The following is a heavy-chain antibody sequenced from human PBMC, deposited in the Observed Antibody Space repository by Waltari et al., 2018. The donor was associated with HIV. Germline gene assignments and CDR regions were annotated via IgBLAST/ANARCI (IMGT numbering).Heavy chain of an antibody. CDR2: ISHDGSRK. V-gene: IGHV3-30*03. D-gene: IGHD6-19*01. J-gene: IGHJ4*02. CDR3: GREGRIVAGWHFDY. Sequence: QVQLVESGGGVVQPGRSLRLSCAASGFTFSSYGMHWVRQAPGKGLEWVAVISHDGSRKYYGDSVKGRFTFSRDNSKNTLFLQMNSLRAEDTATYYCGREGRIVAGWHFDYWGQGTLVTVSS. CDR1: GFTFSSYG.